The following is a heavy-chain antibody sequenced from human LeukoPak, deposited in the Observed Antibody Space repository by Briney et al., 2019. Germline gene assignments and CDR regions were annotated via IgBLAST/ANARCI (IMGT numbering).Heavy chain of an antibody. CDR3: ARHGPAAGRANWFDP. Sequence: PSETLSLTCTVSGGSINSYYWSWIRQPPGKGLEWIGYIYYSGSTNYNPSLKSRVTISVDTSKNQFSLKLSSVTAADTAVYYCARHGPAAGRANWFDPWGQGTLVTVSS. J-gene: IGHJ5*02. CDR2: IYYSGST. V-gene: IGHV4-59*08. CDR1: GGSINSYY. D-gene: IGHD6-13*01.